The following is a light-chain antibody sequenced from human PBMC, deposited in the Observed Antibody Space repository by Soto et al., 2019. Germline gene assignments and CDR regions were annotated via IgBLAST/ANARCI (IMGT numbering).Light chain of an antibody. V-gene: IGKV3-20*01. Sequence: EILLTQSPATLSLSPGDSAXLSCTASQDIRIFLAWYQQKPGQAPRLLIYNASQRATGIPARFTGSGSGTDFTLTISRLEPEDFAVYYCQQYGSSPRTFGQGTKVDIK. CDR1: QDIRIF. CDR3: QQYGSSPRT. J-gene: IGKJ1*01. CDR2: NAS.